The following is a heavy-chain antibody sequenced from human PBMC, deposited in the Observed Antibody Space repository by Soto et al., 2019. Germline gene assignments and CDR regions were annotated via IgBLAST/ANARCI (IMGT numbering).Heavy chain of an antibody. CDR3: VRHVSYYDSSGYYPEGGYFDY. V-gene: IGHV4-39*01. J-gene: IGHJ4*02. CDR1: GGSLSSSSYY. Sequence: QLQLQEPGPGLVKPSETLSLTCTVSGGSLSSSSYYWGCILQPPGKGLEWIGCTYYSASTYYNPSLKSRVTMSVDRSKNQLSLMLSSVTAAETTGYYCVRHVSYYDSSGYYPEGGYFDYWGQGTLATVSS. D-gene: IGHD3-22*01. CDR2: TYYSAST.